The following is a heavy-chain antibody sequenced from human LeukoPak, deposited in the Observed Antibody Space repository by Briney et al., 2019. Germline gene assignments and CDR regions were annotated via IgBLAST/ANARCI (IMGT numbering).Heavy chain of an antibody. Sequence: PGGSLRLSCAASGFTFSSYEMNWVRQAPGKGLEWVANIKQDGSEKSYVDSVKGRFTISRDNAKNSLYLQMNSLRAEDTAVYHCTRGSTYHYWWGQGTLVTVSS. J-gene: IGHJ4*02. CDR3: TRGSTYHYW. D-gene: IGHD3-16*01. CDR1: GFTFSSYE. V-gene: IGHV3-7*04. CDR2: IKQDGSEK.